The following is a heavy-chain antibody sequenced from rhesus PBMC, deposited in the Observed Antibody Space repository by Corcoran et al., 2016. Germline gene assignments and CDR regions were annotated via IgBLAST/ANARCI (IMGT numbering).Heavy chain of an antibody. D-gene: IGHD4-23*01. J-gene: IGHJ6*01. CDR3: ARGDSNYHYGLDS. Sequence: QVQLVQSGAEVKKPGSSVKVSCQASGYTFTDYYIHWVRQDPRQGLEWMGWINPYNGNKKYAQKFQGRFTMTIDTATSTAYMELSSLRSEDTAVYYCARGDSNYHYGLDSWGQGVVVTVSS. CDR1: GYTFTDYY. CDR2: INPYNGNK. V-gene: IGHV1S2*01.